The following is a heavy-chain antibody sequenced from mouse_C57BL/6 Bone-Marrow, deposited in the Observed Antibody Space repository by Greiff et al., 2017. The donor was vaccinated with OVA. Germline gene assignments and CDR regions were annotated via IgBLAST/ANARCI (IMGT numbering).Heavy chain of an antibody. CDR3: ARPLVGSSWTAWFAY. D-gene: IGHD1-1*01. Sequence: QVQLQQPGAELVMPGASVKLSCKASGYTFTSYWMHWVKQRPGQGLEWIGEIDPSDSYTNYNQKFKGKSTLTVDKSSSTAYMQLSSLTSEDSAVYYCARPLVGSSWTAWFAYWGQGTLVTVSA. CDR2: IDPSDSYT. V-gene: IGHV1-69*01. J-gene: IGHJ3*01. CDR1: GYTFTSYW.